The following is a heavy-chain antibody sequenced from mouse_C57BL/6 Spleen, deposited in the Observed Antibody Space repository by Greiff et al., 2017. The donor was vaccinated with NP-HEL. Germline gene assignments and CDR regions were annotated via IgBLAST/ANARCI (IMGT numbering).Heavy chain of an antibody. V-gene: IGHV5-16*01. CDR1: GFTFSDYY. D-gene: IGHD2-13*01. J-gene: IGHJ4*01. CDR2: INHDGSST. CDR3: ARGGLEGMDY. Sequence: EVKVVESEGGLVQPGSSMKLSCTASGFTFSDYYMAWVRQVPEKGLEWVANINHDGSSTYYLDSLKSRFIISRDNAKNTLYLQMSSLKSEDTATYYCARGGLEGMDYWGQGTSVTVSA.